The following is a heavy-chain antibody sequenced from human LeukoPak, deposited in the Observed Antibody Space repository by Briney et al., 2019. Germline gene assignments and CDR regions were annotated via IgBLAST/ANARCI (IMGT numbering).Heavy chain of an antibody. CDR2: IYSDVSDT. CDR1: GYRFTNYW. D-gene: IGHD2-2*02. CDR3: AIGGDSTTSCYRCLDY. J-gene: IGHJ4*02. V-gene: IGHV5-51*01. Sequence: GESLKISCKGSGYRFTNYWIGWVRQMPGKGLEWWVCIYSDVSDTRYSTSFQGQVPISADKYISTAYLQWSSLKASDTAMYYCAIGGDSTTSCYRCLDYWGQGTLVTVSS.